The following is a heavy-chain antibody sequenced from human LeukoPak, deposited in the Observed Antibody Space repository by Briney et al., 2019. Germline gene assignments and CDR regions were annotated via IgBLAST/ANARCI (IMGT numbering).Heavy chain of an antibody. Sequence: EASVNVSCKASGYTFTGYYMHWVRQAPGQGLEWMGWINPNSGGTNYAQKFQGWVTMTRDTSISTAYMELSRLRSDDTAVYYCARALPLRFLEWPAPYFDYWGQGTLVTVSS. D-gene: IGHD3-3*01. V-gene: IGHV1-2*04. CDR2: INPNSGGT. CDR3: ARALPLRFLEWPAPYFDY. J-gene: IGHJ4*02. CDR1: GYTFTGYY.